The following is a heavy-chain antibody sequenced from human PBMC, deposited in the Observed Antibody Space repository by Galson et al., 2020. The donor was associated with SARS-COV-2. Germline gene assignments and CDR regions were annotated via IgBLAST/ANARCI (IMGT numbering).Heavy chain of an antibody. V-gene: IGHV1-18*01. CDR3: ARDGQRLYRGTTCISYYCCVGMDV. Sequence: ASVKVSCKPSGYTLTNYGLSWVRQAHGQGLEWMGWISTHTANTNYAPRVQGRVTLTIDTSTSTAYTDMRSLRSDDTAVYYCARDGQRLYRGTTCISYYCCVGMDVWGQGTTVGVSS. D-gene: IGHD1-26*01. CDR1: GYTLTNYG. CDR2: ISTHTANT. J-gene: IGHJ6*02.